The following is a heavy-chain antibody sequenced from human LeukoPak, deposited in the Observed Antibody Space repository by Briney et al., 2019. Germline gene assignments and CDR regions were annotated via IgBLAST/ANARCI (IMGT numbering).Heavy chain of an antibody. CDR2: ILYSGST. CDR3: VRRVAGSGYRDS. V-gene: IGHV4-39*01. CDR1: GGSISSSRHY. J-gene: IGHJ4*02. D-gene: IGHD3-22*01. Sequence: SETLSLTCTVSGGSISSSRHYWGWIRQPPGKGLEWIGNILYSGSTNYNPSLKSRVTISVDTSKNQFSLKLSSVTAADTADYYCVRRVAGSGYRDSWDQGTLVTVSS.